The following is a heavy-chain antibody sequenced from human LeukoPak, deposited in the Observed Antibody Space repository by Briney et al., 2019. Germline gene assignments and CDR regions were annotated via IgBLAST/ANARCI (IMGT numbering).Heavy chain of an antibody. CDR3: ATVGCNGATCYTQYFHS. J-gene: IGHJ1*01. D-gene: IGHD4/OR15-4a*01. Sequence: PGGSLRLSCAASGIAVNSNYMSWVRQAPGKGLEWVSLIYSGGRTEYAGSVKGRFTIFRDNSENTVYLQMNSLRAEDTAMYFCATVGCNGATCYTQYFHSWGQGTLVTVSP. CDR2: IYSGGRT. V-gene: IGHV3-53*01. CDR1: GIAVNSNY.